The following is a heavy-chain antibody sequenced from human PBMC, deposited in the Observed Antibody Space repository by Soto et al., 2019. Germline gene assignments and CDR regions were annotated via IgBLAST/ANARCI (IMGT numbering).Heavy chain of an antibody. J-gene: IGHJ4*02. CDR2: IYYSGST. CDR1: GVSISSGGYY. Sequence: QVQLQESGPGLVKPSQTLSLTCTVSGVSISSGGYYWSWIRQHPGKGLEWIGYIYYSGSTYYNPSLKSRVTISVDTSKNQFSLKLSSVTAADTAVYYCARETSRGYYGSGSYYNWGQGTLVTVSS. V-gene: IGHV4-31*03. CDR3: ARETSRGYYGSGSYYN. D-gene: IGHD3-10*01.